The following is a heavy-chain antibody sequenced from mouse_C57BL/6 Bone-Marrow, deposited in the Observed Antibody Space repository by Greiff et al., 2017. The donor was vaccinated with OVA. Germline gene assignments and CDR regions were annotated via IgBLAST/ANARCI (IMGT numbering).Heavy chain of an antibody. CDR1: GYTFTSYW. Sequence: QVQLQQPGAELVKPGASVKLSCKASGYTFTSYWMQWVKQRPGQGLEWIGEIDPSDSYTNYNQKFKGKATLTVDTSSSTAYMQLSSLTSEDSAVYYCARQTAQATWFAYWGQGTLVTVSA. J-gene: IGHJ3*01. V-gene: IGHV1-50*01. CDR3: ARQTAQATWFAY. D-gene: IGHD3-2*02. CDR2: IDPSDSYT.